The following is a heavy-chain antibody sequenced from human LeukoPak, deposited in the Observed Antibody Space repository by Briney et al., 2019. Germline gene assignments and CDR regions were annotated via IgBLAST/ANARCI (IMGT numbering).Heavy chain of an antibody. CDR2: ISSSGSGGST. Sequence: GGSLRLSCAASGVTLSSYAMSWARQAPGKGLEWVSGISSSGSGGSTYYADSVKGRFTISRDNSKNTLYLQMNSLRAEDTAVYYCGKDRYDATLFDYWGQGTLVTVSS. D-gene: IGHD3-16*01. CDR3: GKDRYDATLFDY. J-gene: IGHJ4*02. CDR1: GVTLSSYA. V-gene: IGHV3-23*01.